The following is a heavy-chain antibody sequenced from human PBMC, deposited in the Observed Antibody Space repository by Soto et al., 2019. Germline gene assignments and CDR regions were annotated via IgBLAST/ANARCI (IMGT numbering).Heavy chain of an antibody. CDR2: MNPDGSQE. J-gene: IGHJ4*02. CDR1: GFAFSTYR. V-gene: IGHV3-7*03. D-gene: IGHD1-26*01. Sequence: EVQLVESGGGLVQPGGSLRLSCAASGFAFSTYRMSWVRQAPGQGLEWVATMNPDGSQEYYVDSVKGRFTVSRDNAKKSLYLQMNSLRDEDTAVYYCASGGWETPIWGQGTPVTASP. CDR3: ASGGWETPI.